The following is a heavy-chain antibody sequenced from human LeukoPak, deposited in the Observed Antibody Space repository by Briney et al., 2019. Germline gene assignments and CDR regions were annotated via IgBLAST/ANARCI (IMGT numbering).Heavy chain of an antibody. Sequence: GGSLRLSCAASGFSFSSSWMTWVRQAPGKGLEWVANINQDGSEEYNVDSVKGRFTISRDNAKNSLYLQMNSLRAEDTAVYYCARDFFAPGIPAANYMDVWGKGTTVTVSS. D-gene: IGHD6-13*01. CDR2: INQDGSEE. CDR1: GFSFSSSW. V-gene: IGHV3-7*01. CDR3: ARDFFAPGIPAANYMDV. J-gene: IGHJ6*03.